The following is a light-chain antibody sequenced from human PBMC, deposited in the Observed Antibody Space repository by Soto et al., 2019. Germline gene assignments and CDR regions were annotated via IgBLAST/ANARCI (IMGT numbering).Light chain of an antibody. Sequence: EIMMTQSPATLSVSPGERATLSCRASQSVSNNLAWYQQKPGQAPRLLIYYASTRATGIPARFSGSGSGTEFTLPISSLQSEDFALYYCHQYNNWPPITFGQGTRLEIK. CDR3: HQYNNWPPIT. J-gene: IGKJ5*01. V-gene: IGKV3-15*01. CDR1: QSVSNN. CDR2: YAS.